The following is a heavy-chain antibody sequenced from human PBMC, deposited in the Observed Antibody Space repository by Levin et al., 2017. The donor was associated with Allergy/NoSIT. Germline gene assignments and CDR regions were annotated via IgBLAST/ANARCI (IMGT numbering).Heavy chain of an antibody. V-gene: IGHV4-59*01. J-gene: IGHJ6*02. D-gene: IGHD3-10*01. CDR1: GGSISSYY. CDR2: IYYSGST. CDR3: ARDSLYGSGFYGMDV. Sequence: SETLSLTCTVSGGSISSYYWSWIRQPPGKGLEWIGYIYYSGSTNYNPSLKSRVTISVDTSKNQFSLKLSSVTAADTAVYYCARDSLYGSGFYGMDVWGQGTTVTVSS.